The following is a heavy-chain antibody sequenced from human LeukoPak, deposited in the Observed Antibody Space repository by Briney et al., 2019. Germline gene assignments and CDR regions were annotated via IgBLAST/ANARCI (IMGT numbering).Heavy chain of an antibody. CDR2: VEYNGRT. J-gene: IGHJ4*02. V-gene: IGHV4-30-2*01. D-gene: IGHD4-23*01. CDR3: ARDLWVYGGNSENY. CDR1: GGSISTAFYS. Sequence: KSSQTLSLTCGVSGGSISTAFYSWNWIRQPPGKGLEWIGRVEYNGRTGYSPSLKSRVTISVDKSKNQFSLKLSSVTAADTAVYYCARDLWVYGGNSENYWGQGTLVTVSS.